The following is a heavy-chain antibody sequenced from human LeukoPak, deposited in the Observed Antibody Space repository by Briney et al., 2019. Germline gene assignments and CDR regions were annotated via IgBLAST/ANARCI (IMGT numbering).Heavy chain of an antibody. CDR3: ARGSGVTPDY. CDR1: GFTFSKNW. CDR2: INSGGSTT. Sequence: GGSLRLSRAASGFTFSKNWMHWVRQAPGKGLVWVSRINSGGSTTNYADSVKGRFTISRDNAKNTLYLQMNSLRADGTAVYFCARGSGVTPDYWGQGTLVTVSS. D-gene: IGHD2-21*02. J-gene: IGHJ4*02. V-gene: IGHV3-74*01.